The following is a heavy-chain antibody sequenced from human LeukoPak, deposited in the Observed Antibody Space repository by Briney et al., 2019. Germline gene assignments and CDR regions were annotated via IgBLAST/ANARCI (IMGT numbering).Heavy chain of an antibody. V-gene: IGHV4-59*01. CDR2: IYYSGST. Sequence: SETXSLTCTVSGGSISSYYWSWIRQPPGKGLEWIGYIYYSGSTNYNPSLKSRVTISVDTSKNQFSLKLSSVTAADTAVYYCARAGGSYLFDYWGQGTLVTVSS. D-gene: IGHD1-26*01. CDR1: GGSISSYY. CDR3: ARAGGSYLFDY. J-gene: IGHJ4*02.